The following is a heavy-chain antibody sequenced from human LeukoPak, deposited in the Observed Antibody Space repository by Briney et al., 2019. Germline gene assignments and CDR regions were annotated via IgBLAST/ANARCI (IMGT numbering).Heavy chain of an antibody. CDR2: IWYNGSNK. CDR3: SRGGYGDYNNWFDP. J-gene: IGHJ5*02. Sequence: PGGSLRLSCAASGFTFGSFGMHWVRQAPGKGLEWVADIWYNGSNKYYAESVKGRFTISRDNSKNTLYLQMNSLRAEDTAVYYCSRGGYGDYNNWFDPWGQGTLVIVSS. CDR1: GFTFGSFG. V-gene: IGHV3-33*01. D-gene: IGHD4-17*01.